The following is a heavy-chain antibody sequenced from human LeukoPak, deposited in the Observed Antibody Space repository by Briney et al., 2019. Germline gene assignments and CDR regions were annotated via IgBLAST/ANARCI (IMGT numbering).Heavy chain of an antibody. CDR1: GVSLSTSGVG. V-gene: IGHV2-5*02. Sequence: SGPTLVKPTQTLTLTCTFSGVSLSTSGVGVCWIRQPPVKALESPSLSYRDDDKRYSQSLKSRLTITKATSKNQVVLTMTNMDPVDTATYYCAHRLGEGSSSKTYYFDYWGQGTLVTVSS. CDR2: SYRDDDK. J-gene: IGHJ4*02. D-gene: IGHD6-6*01. CDR3: AHRLGEGSSSKTYYFDY.